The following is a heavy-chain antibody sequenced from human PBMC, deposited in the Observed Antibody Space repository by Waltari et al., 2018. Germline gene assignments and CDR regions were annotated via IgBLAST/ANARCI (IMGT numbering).Heavy chain of an antibody. J-gene: IGHJ6*02. CDR3: ATGTSRELLPSDYYYGMDV. CDR2: VDPEDGET. V-gene: IGHV1-69-2*01. D-gene: IGHD3-10*01. CDR1: GYTFTDYY. Sequence: EVQLVQSGAEVKKPGATVKISCKVSGYTFTDYYMHWVQQAPGKGLEWMGLVDPEDGETIYAEKFQGRVTITADTSTDTAYMELSSLRSEDTAVYYCATGTSRELLPSDYYYGMDVWGQGTTVTVSS.